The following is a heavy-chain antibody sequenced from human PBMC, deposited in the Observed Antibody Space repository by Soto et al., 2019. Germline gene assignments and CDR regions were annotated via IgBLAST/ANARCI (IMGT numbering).Heavy chain of an antibody. CDR1: GYTLTELS. D-gene: IGHD3-16*01. Sequence: ASVKVSCKVSGYTLTELSMHWVRQAPGKGLEWMGGFDPEDGETIYAQKFQGRVTMTEDTSTDTAYMELSSLRSEDTAAYYCATTYVDTYYYYVMDVWGQGTTVTGSS. CDR3: ATTYVDTYYYYVMDV. J-gene: IGHJ6*02. CDR2: FDPEDGET. V-gene: IGHV1-24*01.